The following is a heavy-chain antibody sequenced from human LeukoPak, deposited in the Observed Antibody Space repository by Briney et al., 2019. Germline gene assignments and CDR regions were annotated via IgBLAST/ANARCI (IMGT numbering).Heavy chain of an antibody. V-gene: IGHV5-51*01. D-gene: IGHD6-13*01. CDR1: GYSFTSYW. CDR3: ARRLYSSSSLLNWFDP. CDR2: IYPGDPDT. Sequence: GESLKISCKGSGYSFTSYWIGWVRQMPGKGLEWMGIIYPGDPDTRYSPSFQGQVTISADKSISTAYLQWSSLKASDTAMYYCARRLYSSSSLLNWFDPWGQGTLVTVSS. J-gene: IGHJ5*02.